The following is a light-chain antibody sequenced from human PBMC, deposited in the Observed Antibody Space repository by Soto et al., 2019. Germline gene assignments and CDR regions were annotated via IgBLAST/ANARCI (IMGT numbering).Light chain of an antibody. V-gene: IGKV1-39*01. J-gene: IGKJ4*01. CDR3: QQSYSTPLT. CDR2: AAS. Sequence: DIQMTQSPSSLSASVGDRVTITCLASQSISSCLHWYQQKPGKAPKLLISAASSLQSGVPSRFSGSGSGTEFTLTISSLQPEDFATYYCQQSYSTPLTFGGGTKVEIK. CDR1: QSISSC.